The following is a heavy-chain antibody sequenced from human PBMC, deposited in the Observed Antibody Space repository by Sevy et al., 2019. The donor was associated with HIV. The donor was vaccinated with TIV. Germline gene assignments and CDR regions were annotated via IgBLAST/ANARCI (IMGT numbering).Heavy chain of an antibody. CDR2: IIPIFGTT. D-gene: IGHD3-16*02. CDR3: AFDRNAYDV. J-gene: IGHJ3*01. V-gene: IGHV1-69*06. CDR1: GGTFNSYG. Sequence: ASVKVSCKASGGTFNSYGINWVRQAPGQGLEWMGGIIPIFGTTNYAQRFQGRVTITADKSTSTAYMELSSLRSEETAVYYCAFDRNAYDVWGQGTMVTVSS.